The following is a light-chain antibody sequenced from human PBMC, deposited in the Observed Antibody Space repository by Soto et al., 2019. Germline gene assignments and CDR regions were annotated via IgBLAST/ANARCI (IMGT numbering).Light chain of an antibody. J-gene: IGKJ4*01. CDR1: QGISTY. V-gene: IGKV1-9*01. CDR2: AAS. Sequence: DIQLTQSPSSLSASVGDRVTITCRASQGISTYLAWHQQKPGEAPKLLIYAASTLQSGVPARFSGSGSGTDFTLTISSLQHEDFETYYCQQRNSYPLTLGVGTKVDIK. CDR3: QQRNSYPLT.